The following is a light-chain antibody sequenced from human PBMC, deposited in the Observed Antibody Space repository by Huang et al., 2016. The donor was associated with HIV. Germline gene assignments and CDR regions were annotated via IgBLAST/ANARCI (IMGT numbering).Light chain of an antibody. CDR3: QQYDNIPIT. Sequence: DIQMTQSPSSLSASVGDRVTITCQASHDISTYLNWYQQKPGKAPKVLVYAASNLETGVPSRFSGSGSGTKFTFTISTLQPEDIATYYCQQYDNIPITFGQGTRLEI. CDR2: AAS. J-gene: IGKJ5*01. CDR1: HDISTY. V-gene: IGKV1-33*01.